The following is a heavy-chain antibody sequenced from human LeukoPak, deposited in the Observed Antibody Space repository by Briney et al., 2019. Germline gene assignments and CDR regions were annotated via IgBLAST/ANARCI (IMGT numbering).Heavy chain of an antibody. CDR3: AKLPQLLWFGEVSEPPYYFDY. CDR2: ISGSGGST. J-gene: IGHJ4*02. D-gene: IGHD3-10*01. V-gene: IGHV3-23*01. Sequence: GGSLRLSCAASGFTFSSYAMSWVRQAPGKGLEWVSAISGSGGSTYYADSVKGRFTISRDNSKNTLYLQMNSLRAEDTAVYYCAKLPQLLWFGEVSEPPYYFDYWGQGTLVTVSS. CDR1: GFTFSSYA.